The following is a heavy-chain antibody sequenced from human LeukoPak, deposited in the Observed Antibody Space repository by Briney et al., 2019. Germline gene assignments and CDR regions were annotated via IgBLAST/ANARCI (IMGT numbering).Heavy chain of an antibody. CDR1: GYTFTSYG. V-gene: IGHV1-46*01. Sequence: GASVKVSCKASGYTFTSYGISWVRQAPGQGLEWMGIINPSGGSTSYAQKFQGRVTMTRDTSTSTVYMELSSLRSEDTAVYYCARGRSGSYYFDYWGQGTLVTVSS. J-gene: IGHJ4*02. CDR3: ARGRSGSYYFDY. CDR2: INPSGGST. D-gene: IGHD1-26*01.